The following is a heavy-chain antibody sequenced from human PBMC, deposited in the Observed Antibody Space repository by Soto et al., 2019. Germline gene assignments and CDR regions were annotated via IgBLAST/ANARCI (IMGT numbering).Heavy chain of an antibody. Sequence: EVQLLESGGGLIQPGGSLRLSCAASGLTFSSYAMSWVRQAPGKGLEWVSAISGSGGSTYYVDSVKGRFTISRDNSKNTLYMQMNSLRAEDTALYYCAKDQLYIRGVIHNGFDPWGQGTLVTVSS. J-gene: IGHJ5*02. CDR3: AKDQLYIRGVIHNGFDP. CDR2: ISGSGGST. V-gene: IGHV3-23*01. D-gene: IGHD3-10*02. CDR1: GLTFSSYA.